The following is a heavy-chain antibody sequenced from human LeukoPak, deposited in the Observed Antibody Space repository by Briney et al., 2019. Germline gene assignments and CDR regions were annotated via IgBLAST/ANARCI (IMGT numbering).Heavy chain of an antibody. D-gene: IGHD3-10*01. CDR3: ARAGNYYYGSGSYKT. J-gene: IGHJ5*02. CDR2: INHSGST. V-gene: IGHV4-34*01. Sequence: PSETLSLTCAVYGGSFSGYYWSWIRQPPGEGLEWIGEINHSGSTNYNPSLKSRVTISVDTSKNQFSLKLSSVTAADTAVYYCARAGNYYYGSGSYKTWGQGTLVTVSS. CDR1: GGSFSGYY.